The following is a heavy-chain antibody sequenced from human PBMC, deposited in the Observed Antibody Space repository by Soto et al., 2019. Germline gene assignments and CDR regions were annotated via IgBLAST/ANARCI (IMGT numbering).Heavy chain of an antibody. Sequence: EEPLVESGGGLVQPGGSLRLSCGASRLTFSGYWMSWVRQAPGKGLEWVANIKHDGSEEHYVDSVKGRFTISRDDAKNSVYLQMNSRRADDTAVYHCVRDWDVWGKGTTVTVSS. CDR1: RLTFSGYW. V-gene: IGHV3-7*01. CDR2: IKHDGSEE. J-gene: IGHJ6*04. CDR3: VRDWDV.